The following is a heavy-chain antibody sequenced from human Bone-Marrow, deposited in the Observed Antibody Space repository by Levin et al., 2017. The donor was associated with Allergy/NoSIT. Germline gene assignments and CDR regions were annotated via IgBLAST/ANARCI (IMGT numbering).Heavy chain of an antibody. CDR1: GYSIPNYW. CDR3: VRQLWGRTWRNAVTTFGLGF. CDR2: IFPGDSDT. Sequence: KVSCEGSGYSIPNYWIGWVRQMPGKGLEWMGIIFPGDSDTRYSPSFQSQVTISADKSINTAYLQWNSLRASDTAIYYCVRQLWGRTWRNAVTTFGLGFWGQGTLVTVSS. D-gene: IGHD3-10*02. V-gene: IGHV5-51*01. J-gene: IGHJ4*02.